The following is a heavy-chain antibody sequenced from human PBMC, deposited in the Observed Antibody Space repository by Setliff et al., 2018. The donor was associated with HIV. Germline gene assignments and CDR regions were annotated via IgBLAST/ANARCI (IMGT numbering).Heavy chain of an antibody. CDR2: IYYSGST. Sequence: SETLSLTCTVSGSPISSHYWTWIRQPPGKGLEWIGYIYYSGSTTYNPSLKSRVTMSVDTSKNQFSLKLSSVTAADTAVYYCARVTDDYSRYFYYMDVWGKGTTVTVSS. CDR1: GSPISSHY. J-gene: IGHJ6*03. V-gene: IGHV4-59*11. D-gene: IGHD4-4*01. CDR3: ARVTDDYSRYFYYMDV.